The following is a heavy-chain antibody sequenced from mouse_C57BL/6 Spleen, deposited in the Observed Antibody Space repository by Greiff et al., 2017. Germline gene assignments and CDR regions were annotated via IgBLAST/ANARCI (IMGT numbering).Heavy chain of an antibody. CDR3: ARGYGSRCYFDY. CDR2: IHPNSGST. J-gene: IGHJ2*01. CDR1: GYTFTSYW. V-gene: IGHV1-64*01. Sequence: QVQLQQPGAELVKPGASVKLSCKASGYTFTSYWMHWVKQRPGQGLEWIGMIHPNSGSTNYNEKFKSKATLTVDKSSSTAYMQLSSLTSEDSAVYYCARGYGSRCYFDYWGQGTTLTVSS. D-gene: IGHD1-1*01.